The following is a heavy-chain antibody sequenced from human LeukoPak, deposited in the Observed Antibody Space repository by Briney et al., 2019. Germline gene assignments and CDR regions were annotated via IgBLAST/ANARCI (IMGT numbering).Heavy chain of an antibody. Sequence: GRSLRLSCAASGFTFSTYDMHWVRQAPGKGLEWVAVISYDGSNKYYADSVKGRFTISRDNSKNTPYLQLNSLRAEDTAVYYCAKSPGRYCSGGSCYSYWGQGTLVTVSS. CDR1: GFTFSTYD. D-gene: IGHD2-15*01. J-gene: IGHJ4*02. CDR2: ISYDGSNK. V-gene: IGHV3-30*18. CDR3: AKSPGRYCSGGSCYSY.